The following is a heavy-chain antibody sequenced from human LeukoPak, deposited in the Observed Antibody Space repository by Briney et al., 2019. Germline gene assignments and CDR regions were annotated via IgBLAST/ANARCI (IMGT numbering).Heavy chain of an antibody. CDR3: ARQRSSGGGLDY. CDR1: GYTFTGYY. CDR2: INPNSGGT. D-gene: IGHD3-16*01. J-gene: IGHJ4*02. Sequence: GASVKVSCKASGYTFTGYYMHWVRPAPGEGLEWVGWINPNSGGTNYAQKFQGRVTMTRDTSISTAYMELSRLRSDDTAVYYCARQRSSGGGLDYWGQGTLVTVSS. V-gene: IGHV1-2*02.